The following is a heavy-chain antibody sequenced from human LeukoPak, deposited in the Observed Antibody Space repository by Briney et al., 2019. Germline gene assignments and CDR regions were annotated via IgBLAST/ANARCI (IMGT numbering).Heavy chain of an antibody. J-gene: IGHJ6*03. D-gene: IGHD2-2*01. CDR3: ARGHCSSTSCSSRYYYYMDV. Sequence: SVKVSCKASGGTFSSYAISWVRQAPGQGLEWMGGIIPIFGTANYAQKFQGRVTITRNTSISTAYMELSSLRSEDTAVYYCARGHCSSTSCSSRYYYYMDVWGKGTTVTVSS. CDR1: GGTFSSYA. V-gene: IGHV1-69*05. CDR2: IIPIFGTA.